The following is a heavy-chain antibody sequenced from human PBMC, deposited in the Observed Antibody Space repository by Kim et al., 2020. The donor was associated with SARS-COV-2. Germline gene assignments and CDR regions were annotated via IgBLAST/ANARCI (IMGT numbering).Heavy chain of an antibody. V-gene: IGHV1-2*02. J-gene: IGHJ4*02. Sequence: ASVKVSCKASGYTFTGYYMHWVRQAPGQGLEWMGWINPNSGGTNYAQKFQGRVTMTRDTSISTAYMELSRLRSDDTAVYYCAKGNYDSSGKAHYFDYWGQGTLVTVSS. CDR3: AKGNYDSSGKAHYFDY. D-gene: IGHD3-22*01. CDR1: GYTFTGYY. CDR2: INPNSGGT.